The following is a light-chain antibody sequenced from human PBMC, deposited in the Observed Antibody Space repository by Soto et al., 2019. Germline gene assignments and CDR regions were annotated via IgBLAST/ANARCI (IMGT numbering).Light chain of an antibody. CDR1: QSVSSSY. J-gene: IGKJ1*01. V-gene: IGKV3-20*01. Sequence: EILLTQSPATLSLSPGERATLSCRASQSVSSSYLAWYQQKPGQAPRLLIYGASSRATGIPDRFSGSGSGTDFTLTISRLEPEDFAVYYCHQYGSSPATFGQGTKV. CDR2: GAS. CDR3: HQYGSSPAT.